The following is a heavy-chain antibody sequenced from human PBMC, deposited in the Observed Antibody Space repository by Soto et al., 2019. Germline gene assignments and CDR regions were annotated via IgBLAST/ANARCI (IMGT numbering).Heavy chain of an antibody. Sequence: SETLSLTCSVSGDSMSEYFWSWIRQSPERGLEWIGYVYYLGSTDYNPSLKSRVTISVDTSKRQFSLRLSSVTAADAAIYYCARDGYDGSGSPYPAYWGPGTQVTVSS. CDR1: GDSMSEYF. V-gene: IGHV4-59*01. CDR3: ARDGYDGSGSPYPAY. D-gene: IGHD3-10*01. CDR2: VYYLGST. J-gene: IGHJ4*02.